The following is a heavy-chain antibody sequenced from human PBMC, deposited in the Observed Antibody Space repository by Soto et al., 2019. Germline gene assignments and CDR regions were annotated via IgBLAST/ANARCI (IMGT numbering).Heavy chain of an antibody. CDR3: ARDLYRTGFGVDRIADY. CDR2: FDPEDGET. D-gene: IGHD3-3*01. V-gene: IGHV1-24*01. J-gene: IGHJ4*02. Sequence: ASVKVSCKVSGYTLTELSMHWVRQASGKGLEWMGGFDPEDGETIYAQKFQGRVTMTEDTSTDTAYMELSSLRSEDTAVYYCARDLYRTGFGVDRIADYWGQGTLVTVSS. CDR1: GYTLTELS.